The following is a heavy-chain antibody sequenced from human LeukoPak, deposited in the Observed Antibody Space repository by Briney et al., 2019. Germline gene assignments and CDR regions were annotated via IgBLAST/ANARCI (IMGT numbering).Heavy chain of an antibody. J-gene: IGHJ4*02. CDR1: GGTFSSYA. CDR3: ATIRQWLVPY. CDR2: FDPEDGET. Sequence: ASVNVSCKASGGTFSSYAISWVRQAPGKGLEWMGGFDPEDGETIYAQKFQGRVTMTEDTSTDTAYMELSSLRSEDTAVYYCATIRQWLVPYWGQGTLVTVSS. V-gene: IGHV1-24*01. D-gene: IGHD6-19*01.